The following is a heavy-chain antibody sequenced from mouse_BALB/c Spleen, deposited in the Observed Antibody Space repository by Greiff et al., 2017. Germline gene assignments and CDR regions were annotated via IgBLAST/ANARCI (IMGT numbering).Heavy chain of an antibody. J-gene: IGHJ3*01. D-gene: IGHD1-1*01. CDR1: GYTFTEYT. CDR3: ARDYYGSSYRFAY. V-gene: IGHV1-18*01. Sequence: VQLKESGPELVKPGASVKISCKTSGYTFTEYTMHWVKQSHGKSLEWIGGINPNNGGTSYNQKFKGKATLTVDKSSSTAYMELRSLTSEDSAVYYCARDYYGSSYRFAYWGQGTLVTVSA. CDR2: INPNNGGT.